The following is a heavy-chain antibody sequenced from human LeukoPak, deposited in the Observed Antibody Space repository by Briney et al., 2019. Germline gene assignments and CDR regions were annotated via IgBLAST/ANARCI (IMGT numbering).Heavy chain of an antibody. CDR3: AHRGFGGLFFDY. Sequence: SGPTLVNPTQTLTLTCTFSGFSLSTSGVGVGWIRQPLGKALEWLALIYWNDDKRYSPSLKSRLTITKGTSKNQVVLTMTDMDPVDTATYYCAHRGFGGLFFDYWGQGTLVTVSS. V-gene: IGHV2-5*01. J-gene: IGHJ4*02. CDR2: IYWNDDK. CDR1: GFSLSTSGVG. D-gene: IGHD3-10*01.